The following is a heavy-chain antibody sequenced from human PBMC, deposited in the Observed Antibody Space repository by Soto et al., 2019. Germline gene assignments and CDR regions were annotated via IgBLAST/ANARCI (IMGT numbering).Heavy chain of an antibody. CDR1: GSTFSSYS. Sequence: XGFLRLSCAAPGSTFSSYSMNWVRQAPGKGLEWVSSISSSSSYIYYADSVKGRFTISRDNAKNSLYLQMNSLRAEDTAVYYCARDKYRSGASCYFYGMDVWGQGTTVTVSS. CDR3: ARDKYRSGASCYFYGMDV. J-gene: IGHJ6*02. D-gene: IGHD2-15*01. V-gene: IGHV3-21*01. CDR2: ISSSSSYI.